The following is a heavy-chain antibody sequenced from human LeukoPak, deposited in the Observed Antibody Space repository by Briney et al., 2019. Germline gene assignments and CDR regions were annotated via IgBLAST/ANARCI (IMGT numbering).Heavy chain of an antibody. J-gene: IGHJ3*02. V-gene: IGHV1-2*02. CDR3: ARDGGEGYCSGGSRYSTAGAFDI. Sequence: ASVKVSCKASGYTFTGYYMHWVRQAPGQGLEWMGWINPNSGGTNYAQKFQGRVTMTRDTSISTAYMELSRLRSDDTAVYYCARDGGEGYCSGGSRYSTAGAFDIWGQGTMVTVSS. CDR2: INPNSGGT. CDR1: GYTFTGYY. D-gene: IGHD2-15*01.